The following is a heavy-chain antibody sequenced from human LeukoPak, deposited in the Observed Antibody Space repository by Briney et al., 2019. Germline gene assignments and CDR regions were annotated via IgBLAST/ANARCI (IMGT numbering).Heavy chain of an antibody. V-gene: IGHV3-21*01. CDR2: ISSSSTYI. Sequence: GGSLRLSCAASGFTFSSYTMNWVCQAPGKGLEWVSSISSSSTYINYADSVKGRFTISRDNAKNSLYLQMNSLRAEDTAVYYCATFDWFDPWGQGTLVTVSS. J-gene: IGHJ5*02. CDR3: ATFDWFDP. CDR1: GFTFSSYT.